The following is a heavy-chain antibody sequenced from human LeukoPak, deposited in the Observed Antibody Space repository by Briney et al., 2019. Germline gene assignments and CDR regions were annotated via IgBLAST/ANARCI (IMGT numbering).Heavy chain of an antibody. V-gene: IGHV3-33*01. CDR1: GFTFSNYG. D-gene: IGHD2-2*01. J-gene: IGHJ4*02. CDR2: IWNDGSKT. CDR3: AGTDYCSSTSCYQFDY. Sequence: GGSLRLSCAASGFTFSNYGIHWVRQAPGKGLEWVAVIWNDGSKTNYADSVKGRFTISRDNSKNTLDLQLNSPRVEDTAVYYCAGTDYCSSTSCYQFDYWGQGTLVTVSS.